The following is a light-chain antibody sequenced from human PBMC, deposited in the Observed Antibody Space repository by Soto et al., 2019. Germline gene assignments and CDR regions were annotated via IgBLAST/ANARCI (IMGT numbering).Light chain of an antibody. CDR2: GAS. CDR3: QQRNYWQVT. J-gene: IGKJ5*01. V-gene: IGKV3D-11*02. Sequence: IVLTPSPGTMSLSAGESGTLXCRASQIVATQLDRYEQKPGHAPGLIIFGASKRAQGSPDRFSGSGSATDFTRTISSREPEDFAVYYCQQRNYWQVTFGHGTRLEIK. CDR1: QIVATQ.